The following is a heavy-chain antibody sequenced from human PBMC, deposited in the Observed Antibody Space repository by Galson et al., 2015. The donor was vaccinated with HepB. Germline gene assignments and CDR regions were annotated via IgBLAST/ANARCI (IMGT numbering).Heavy chain of an antibody. CDR3: ARVFQDRYHYGMDV. CDR1: GFTFSSYW. V-gene: IGHV3-7*03. Sequence: SLRLSCAASGFTFSSYWMSWVRQAPGKGLEWVANIKQDGSEKYYVDSVKGRFTISRDNAKNSLYLQMNSLRAEDTAVYCCARVFQDRYHYGMDVWGRGTTVTVSS. CDR2: IKQDGSEK. J-gene: IGHJ6*02. D-gene: IGHD3-9*01.